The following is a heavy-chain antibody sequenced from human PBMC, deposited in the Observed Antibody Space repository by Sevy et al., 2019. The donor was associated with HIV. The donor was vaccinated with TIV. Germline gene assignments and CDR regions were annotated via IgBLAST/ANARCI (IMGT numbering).Heavy chain of an antibody. J-gene: IGHJ5*02. CDR2: ISGSGGST. D-gene: IGHD6-6*01. CDR1: GFTFSSYA. V-gene: IGHV3-23*01. CDR3: AKDWLAARPSNWFDP. Sequence: GGFLRLSCAASGFTFSSYAMSWVRQAPGKGLEWISAISGSGGSTYYADSVKGRFTISRDNSKNTLYLQMNSLRAEDAAVYYCAKDWLAARPSNWFDPWGQGTLVTVSS.